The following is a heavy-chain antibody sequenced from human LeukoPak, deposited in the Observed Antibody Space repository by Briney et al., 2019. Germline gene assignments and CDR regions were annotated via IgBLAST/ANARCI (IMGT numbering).Heavy chain of an antibody. Sequence: GGSLRLSCAASGFTFSSYWMSWVRQAPGKGLEWVSYISSSSYIYYADSVKGRFTISRDNAKNSLYLQMNSLRAEDTAVYYCARDRIVGATDYWGQGTLVTVSS. D-gene: IGHD1-26*01. CDR2: ISSSSYI. J-gene: IGHJ4*02. V-gene: IGHV3-21*05. CDR1: GFTFSSYW. CDR3: ARDRIVGATDY.